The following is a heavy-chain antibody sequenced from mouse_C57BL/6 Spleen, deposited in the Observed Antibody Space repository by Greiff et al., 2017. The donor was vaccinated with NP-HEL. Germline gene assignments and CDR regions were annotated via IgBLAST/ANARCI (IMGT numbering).Heavy chain of an antibody. CDR3: ARHYYGSPLDY. Sequence: DVKLVESGGGLVKPGGSLKLSCAASGFTFSSYTMSWVRQTPEKRLEWVATISGGGGNTYYPDSVKGRFTISRDNAKNTLYLQMSSLRSEDTALYYCARHYYGSPLDYWGQGTSVTVSS. CDR2: ISGGGGNT. J-gene: IGHJ4*01. CDR1: GFTFSSYT. V-gene: IGHV5-9*01. D-gene: IGHD1-1*01.